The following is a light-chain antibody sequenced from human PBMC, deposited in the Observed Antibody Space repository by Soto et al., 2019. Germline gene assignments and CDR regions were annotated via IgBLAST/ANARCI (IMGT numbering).Light chain of an antibody. CDR2: LNSDGSH. Sequence: QAVVTQSPSASASLGASVKLTCTLSSGHSSYAIAWHQQQPEKGPRYLMKLNSDGSHSKGDGIPDRFSGSSSGAERYLTISSLQSDDEAYYYCQTWGTGIQVFGGGTKVTVL. CDR3: QTWGTGIQV. J-gene: IGLJ2*01. CDR1: SGHSSYA. V-gene: IGLV4-69*01.